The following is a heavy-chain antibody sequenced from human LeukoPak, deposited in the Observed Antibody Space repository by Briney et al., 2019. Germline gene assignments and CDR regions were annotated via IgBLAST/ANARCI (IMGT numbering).Heavy chain of an antibody. Sequence: GGSLRLSCAASGFTFSDYYKSWIRQAPGNRLKWVSYISSSGSTIYYADSVKGRFTISRDNAKNSLYLQMNSLRAEDTAVYYCARGPFGELPDNWFDPWGQGTLVTVSS. V-gene: IGHV3-11*01. CDR2: ISSSGSTI. CDR3: ARGPFGELPDNWFDP. D-gene: IGHD3-10*01. CDR1: GFTFSDYY. J-gene: IGHJ5*02.